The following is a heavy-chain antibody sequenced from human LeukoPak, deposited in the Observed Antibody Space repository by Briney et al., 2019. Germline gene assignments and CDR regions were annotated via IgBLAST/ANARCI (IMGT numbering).Heavy chain of an antibody. CDR2: IYSSGST. D-gene: IGHD3-22*01. J-gene: IGHJ3*02. V-gene: IGHV4-39*01. CDR3: ARRRTDYYDSSGAFGM. CDR1: GGSIRSSSYD. Sequence: SETLSLTCTVSGGSIRSSSYDWGWIRQPPGKGLEWIGSIYSSGSTYYNPSLKSRVTISVVTSKSQFSLKLSSVTAADTAVYYCARRRTDYYDSSGAFGMWGQGTMVTVSS.